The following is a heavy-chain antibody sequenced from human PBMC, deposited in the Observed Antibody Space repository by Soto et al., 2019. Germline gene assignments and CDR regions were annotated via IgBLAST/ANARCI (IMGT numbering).Heavy chain of an antibody. D-gene: IGHD2-2*01. CDR3: ARVGQVALDIVVVTDATLEYYGMDV. Sequence: XSVKVSCKASGVTFSSYAISWVRQAPGQGLEWMGGIVPIFGTANYAQKFQGRVTITADESTSTAYMELSSLRSEDTAVYYCARVGQVALDIVVVTDATLEYYGMDVWGQGTTVPVSS. J-gene: IGHJ6*02. V-gene: IGHV1-69*13. CDR2: IVPIFGTA. CDR1: GVTFSSYA.